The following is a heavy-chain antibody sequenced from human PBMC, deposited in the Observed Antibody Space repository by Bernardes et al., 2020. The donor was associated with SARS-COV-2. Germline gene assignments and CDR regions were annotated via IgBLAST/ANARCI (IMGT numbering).Heavy chain of an antibody. V-gene: IGHV4-59*08. CDR1: GGSTKYYY. D-gene: IGHD2-8*01. J-gene: IGHJ6*04. CDR3: ARHARDCTRGVCQTYYYYAMDV. Sequence: SETLSLTCTVSGGSTKYYYWSWIRQPPGKALEWIGYVYYSGTTNYNPSLKSRVTIAIDTSKNQFSLKLRAVTAADTAVYYCARHARDCTRGVCQTYYYYAMDVWGKGTTVTVSS. CDR2: VYYSGTT.